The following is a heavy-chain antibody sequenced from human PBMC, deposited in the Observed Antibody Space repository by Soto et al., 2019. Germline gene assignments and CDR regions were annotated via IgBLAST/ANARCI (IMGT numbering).Heavy chain of an antibody. D-gene: IGHD3-10*01. V-gene: IGHV4-34*01. J-gene: IGHJ5*02. CDR1: GGSFIGYY. Sequence: SETLSLTCAVYGGSFIGYYWSWIRQPPGKGLEWIGEINHSGSTNYNPSLKSRVTISVDTSKNQFSLKLSSVTATDTAVYYCAREGSGSYSAGWFDPWGQGTLVTVSS. CDR3: AREGSGSYSAGWFDP. CDR2: INHSGST.